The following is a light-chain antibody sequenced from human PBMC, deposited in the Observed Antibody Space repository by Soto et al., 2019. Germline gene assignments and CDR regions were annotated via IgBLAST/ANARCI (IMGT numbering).Light chain of an antibody. CDR2: DAS. V-gene: IGKV3-11*01. Sequence: EIVLTQSPATLSLSPGERATLSCRASQSVSSYLAWYQQKPGQAPGLLIYDASNRATGIPARFSGSGSGTDFTPTISSLEPEDFAVYYCQQRSNWRLTFGGGTKVEIK. CDR3: QQRSNWRLT. CDR1: QSVSSY. J-gene: IGKJ4*01.